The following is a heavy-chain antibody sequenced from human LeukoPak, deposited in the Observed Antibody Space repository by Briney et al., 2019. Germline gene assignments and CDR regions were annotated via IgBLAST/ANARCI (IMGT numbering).Heavy chain of an antibody. CDR3: ATYGSGTNYRKGFDY. V-gene: IGHV3-23*01. J-gene: IGHJ4*02. CDR1: GFTFNSCA. D-gene: IGHD3-10*01. Sequence: GGSLRLACAASGFTFNSCAMSWVRQAPGKGLERVSAISGSGGSTYYADSVKGRFTISRDNSKNMLYLQMNSLRAEDTAVYYCATYGSGTNYRKGFDYWGQGTLVTVSS. CDR2: ISGSGGST.